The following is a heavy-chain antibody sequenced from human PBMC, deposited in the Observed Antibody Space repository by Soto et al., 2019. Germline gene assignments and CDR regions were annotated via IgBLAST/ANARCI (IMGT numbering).Heavy chain of an antibody. CDR1: GDSVSSSSYY. V-gene: IGHV4-39*01. CDR2: LYYSGST. J-gene: IGHJ5*02. Sequence: PSDTLSLTCTVSGDSVSSSSYYWGWIRQPPGKGLEWIGSLYYSGSTYYNPSLKSRVTISVDTSKNQFSLKLNSVTAADTAVYYCASGLGWYDPWGQGTLVTVSS. CDR3: ASGLGWYDP.